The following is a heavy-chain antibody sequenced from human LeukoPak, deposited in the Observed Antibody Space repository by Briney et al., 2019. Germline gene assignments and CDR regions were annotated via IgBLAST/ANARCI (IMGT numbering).Heavy chain of an antibody. CDR2: ISSDGNTK. J-gene: IGHJ6*04. Sequence: GGSLRLSCAASGFTFSGYFMHWVRQAPGKGLEWVAIISSDGNTKYYADSVKGRFTISGGNSRNTLYLQMTSVRAEDTAVYSCARDSKYAMDVWGEGTTVTVSS. CDR1: GFTFSGYF. CDR3: ARDSKYAMDV. V-gene: IGHV3-30-3*01.